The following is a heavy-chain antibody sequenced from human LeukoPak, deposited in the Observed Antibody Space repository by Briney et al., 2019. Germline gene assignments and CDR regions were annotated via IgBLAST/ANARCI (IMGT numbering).Heavy chain of an antibody. CDR1: GGTFSSYA. D-gene: IGHD6-6*01. CDR3: ARXLXXXXXARXXXYYXYYXXDV. Sequence: SVKVSCKASGGTFSSYAISWVRQAPGQGLEWMGGIIPXXXXXXXAQKFQGXVTITTDESTSTAYMELSSLRSEDTAVYYCARXLXXXXXARXXXYYXYYXXDVWGKGTTVTVSS. V-gene: IGHV1-69*05. CDR2: IIPXXXXX. J-gene: IGHJ6*03.